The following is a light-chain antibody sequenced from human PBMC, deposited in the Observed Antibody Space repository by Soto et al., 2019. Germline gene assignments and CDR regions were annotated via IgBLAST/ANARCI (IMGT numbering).Light chain of an antibody. CDR2: AAS. V-gene: IGKV1-9*01. CDR1: QGISSY. CDR3: QKLNSYPHT. J-gene: IGKJ3*01. Sequence: IQLTQSPSSLSASVGDRVTITCRASQGISSYLAWYQQKPGKAPKLLIYAASTLQSGVPSRLSGSGSGTDFTLTISSLQPEDFATNYCQKLNSYPHTFGHGTKVDIK.